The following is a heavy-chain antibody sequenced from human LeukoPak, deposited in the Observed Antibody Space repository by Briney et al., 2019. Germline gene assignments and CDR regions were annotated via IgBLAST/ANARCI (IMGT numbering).Heavy chain of an antibody. V-gene: IGHV3-30*18. J-gene: IGHJ4*02. CDR1: GFTFSSYG. D-gene: IGHD1-26*01. CDR3: AKDQSGSSHREYYFDY. CDR2: ISYDGSNK. Sequence: GGSLRLSCAASGFTFSSYGMPWVRQAPGKGLEWVAVISYDGSNKYYADSVKGRFTISRDNSKNTLYLQMNSLREEDTAVYYCAKDQSGSSHREYYFDYWGQGTLVTVSS.